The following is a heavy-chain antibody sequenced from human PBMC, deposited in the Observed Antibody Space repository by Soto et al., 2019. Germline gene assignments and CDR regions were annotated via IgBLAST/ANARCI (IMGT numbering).Heavy chain of an antibody. J-gene: IGHJ6*02. CDR2: INPNSGGT. CDR1: GYTFTGYY. Sequence: GASVKVSCKASGYTFTGYYMHWVRQAPGQGLEWMGWINPNSGGTNYAQKFQGWVTMTRDTSISTAYMELSRLRSDDTAVYYCARDVAAPAPAGGMDVWGQATTVTVS. D-gene: IGHD6-13*01. V-gene: IGHV1-2*04. CDR3: ARDVAAPAPAGGMDV.